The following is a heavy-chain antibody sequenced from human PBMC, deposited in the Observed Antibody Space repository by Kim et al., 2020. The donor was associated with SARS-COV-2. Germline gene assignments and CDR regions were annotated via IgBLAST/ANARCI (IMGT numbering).Heavy chain of an antibody. CDR1: GYTLTELS. CDR3: ATGWDGPGAFDI. J-gene: IGHJ3*02. D-gene: IGHD1-26*01. Sequence: ASVKVSCKVSGYTLTELSMHWVRQAPGKGLEWMGGFDPEDGETIYAQKFQGRVTMTEDTSTDTAYMELSSLRSEDTAVYYCATGWDGPGAFDIWGQGTMVTVSS. V-gene: IGHV1-24*01. CDR2: FDPEDGET.